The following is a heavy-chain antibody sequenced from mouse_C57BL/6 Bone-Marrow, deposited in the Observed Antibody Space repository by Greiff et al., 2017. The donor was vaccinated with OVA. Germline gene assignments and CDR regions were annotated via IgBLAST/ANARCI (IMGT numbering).Heavy chain of an antibody. CDR3: ASRGVWLRDFDY. D-gene: IGHD2-2*01. J-gene: IGHJ2*01. V-gene: IGHV1-78*01. Sequence: VQLQQSDAELVKPGASVKISCKVSGYTFTDHTIHWMQQRPEQGLEWIGSLYPRDGSTKYNAKFQGKGTLTADKSSSPAYMHLDRLTSEDSAVYFCASRGVWLRDFDYWGQGTPLTVSA. CDR1: GYTFTDHT. CDR2: LYPRDGST.